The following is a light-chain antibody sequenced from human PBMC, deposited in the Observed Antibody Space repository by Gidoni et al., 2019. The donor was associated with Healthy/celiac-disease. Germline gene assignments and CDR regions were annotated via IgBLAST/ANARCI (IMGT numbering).Light chain of an antibody. CDR1: QSVSSY. CDR2: DAS. CDR3: QQRSNWPLT. V-gene: IGKV3-11*01. J-gene: IGKJ4*02. Sequence: EILLTQSPATRSLSPGERATLSCRASQSVSSYLAWYQQKPGQAPRLLIYDASNRATGIPARFSGSGSGTDFTLTISSLEPEDFAVYYCQQRSNWPLTFGGXTKVEIK.